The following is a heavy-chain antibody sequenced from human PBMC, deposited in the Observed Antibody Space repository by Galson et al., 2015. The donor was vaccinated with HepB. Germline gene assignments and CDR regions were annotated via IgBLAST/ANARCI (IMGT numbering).Heavy chain of an antibody. CDR2: IYYSGST. D-gene: IGHD4-17*01. CDR3: ARLHYDYGVT. CDR1: GGSISSSSYY. Sequence: LSLTCTVSGGSISSSSYYWGWIRQPPGKGLEWIGSIYYSGSTYYNPSLKSRVTISVDTSKNQFSLKLSSVTAADTAVYYCARLHYDYGVTWGQGTLATVSS. V-gene: IGHV4-39*01. J-gene: IGHJ5*02.